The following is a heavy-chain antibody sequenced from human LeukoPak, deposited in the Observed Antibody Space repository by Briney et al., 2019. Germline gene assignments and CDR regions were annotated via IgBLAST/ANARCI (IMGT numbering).Heavy chain of an antibody. CDR1: GFTFSSYW. V-gene: IGHV3-74*01. CDR2: INSDGTIT. J-gene: IGHJ4*02. CDR3: ARPGVGFDY. Sequence: PGESLRLSRAASGFTFSSYWMHWVRQAPGKGLVWLSRINSDGTITSYADSLEGRFTISRDNAKNTVYLQMNSLRAEDTAVYYCARPGVGFDYWGQGALVTVSS.